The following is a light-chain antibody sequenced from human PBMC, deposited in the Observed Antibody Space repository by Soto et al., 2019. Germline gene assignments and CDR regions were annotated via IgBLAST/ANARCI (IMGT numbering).Light chain of an antibody. J-gene: IGKJ1*01. V-gene: IGKV1-5*01. CDR3: QQYNSYSPWT. CDR2: DAS. Sequence: EIQMTQSPSTLSASVGDRVTITCRASQSISSWLAWYQQKPGKAPKLLIYDASSLESGVPSRFSGSGSGTEFTLTISSLQPDDFATYYCQQYNSYSPWTFGQGTKV. CDR1: QSISSW.